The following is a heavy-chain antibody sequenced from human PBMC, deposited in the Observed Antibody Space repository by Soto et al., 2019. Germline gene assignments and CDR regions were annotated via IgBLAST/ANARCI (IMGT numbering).Heavy chain of an antibody. CDR2: INPNTGVT. J-gene: IGHJ4*02. CDR3: ARRSRVTPTAATLSFDS. Sequence: GASVKFYCKASGYTFTASVMHLLRQAPGQGLEWMGWINPNTGVTNYAQKFQDRVTLTRDTSISTAYMEVSSLRSDDTAVYYCARRSRVTPTAATLSFDSWGPGTLVTVSS. CDR1: GYTFTASV. V-gene: IGHV1-2*02. D-gene: IGHD1-1*01.